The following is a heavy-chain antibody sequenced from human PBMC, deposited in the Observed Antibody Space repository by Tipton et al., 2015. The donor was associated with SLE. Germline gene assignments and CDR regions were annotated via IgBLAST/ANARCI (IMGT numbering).Heavy chain of an antibody. V-gene: IGHV4-39*07. CDR3: ARSRGLGSCSGDNCYDYYFGMDV. Sequence: TLSLTCTVSGGSIRSSRHFWGWIRQPPGKGLEWIGVLYYSGNTYYNPSLKSPVTLSIDTSKNHFSLRLSSVTAADTAVYICARSRGLGSCSGDNCYDYYFGMDVWGQGTMVTVSS. D-gene: IGHD2-15*01. CDR2: LYYSGNT. CDR1: GGSIRSSRHF. J-gene: IGHJ6*02.